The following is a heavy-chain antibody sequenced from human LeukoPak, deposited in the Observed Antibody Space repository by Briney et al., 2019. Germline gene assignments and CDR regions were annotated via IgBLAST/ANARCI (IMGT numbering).Heavy chain of an antibody. CDR3: ATTSRYQLLAGFDP. D-gene: IGHD2-2*01. V-gene: IGHV1-24*01. CDR2: FDPEDGET. J-gene: IGHJ5*02. CDR1: GYTLTELS. Sequence: ASVKVYCKVSGYTLTELSMHWVRQAPGKGLEWMGGFDPEDGETIYAQKFQGRVTMTEDTSTDTAYMELSSLRSEDTAVYYCATTSRYQLLAGFDPWGQGTLVTVSS.